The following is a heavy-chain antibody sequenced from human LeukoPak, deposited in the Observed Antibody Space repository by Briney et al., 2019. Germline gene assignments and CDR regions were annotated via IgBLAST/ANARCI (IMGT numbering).Heavy chain of an antibody. CDR3: ARDLRDSSGYYSGYFDY. CDR2: INPNSGGT. CDR1: GYTFTGYY. D-gene: IGHD3-22*01. V-gene: IGHV1-2*02. Sequence: GASVKVSCKASGYTFTGYYMHWVRQAPGQGLEWMGWINPNSGGTNYAQKFQGRVTMTRDTSISTAYMELSRLRSDDTAVYYCARDLRDSSGYYSGYFDYWGQGTLVTVSS. J-gene: IGHJ4*02.